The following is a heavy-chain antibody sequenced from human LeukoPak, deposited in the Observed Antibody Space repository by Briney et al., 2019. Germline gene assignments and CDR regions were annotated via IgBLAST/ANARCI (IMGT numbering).Heavy chain of an antibody. J-gene: IGHJ4*02. CDR1: GYTFTSYY. CDR3: ARGRPDNGVSSYYFDY. CDR2: IIPIFGTA. D-gene: IGHD2-8*01. V-gene: IGHV1-69*05. Sequence: GASVKVSCKASGYTFTSYYMHWVRQAPGQGLEWMGGIIPIFGTANYAQKFQGRVTITTDESTSTAYMELSSLRSEDTAVYYCARGRPDNGVSSYYFDYWGQGTLVTVSS.